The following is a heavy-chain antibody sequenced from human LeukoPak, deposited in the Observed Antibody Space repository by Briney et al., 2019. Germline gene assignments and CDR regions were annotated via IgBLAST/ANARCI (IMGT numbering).Heavy chain of an antibody. Sequence: PSETLSLTCTVSGYSISSGYYWDWIRQPPGKGLEWIGSIYHSGSTYYNPSLKSRVTISVDTSKNQFSLKLSSVTAADTAVYYCASTRPRWGQGTLVTVSS. CDR3: ASTRPR. J-gene: IGHJ4*02. CDR1: GYSISSGYY. V-gene: IGHV4-38-2*02. CDR2: IYHSGST. D-gene: IGHD6-6*01.